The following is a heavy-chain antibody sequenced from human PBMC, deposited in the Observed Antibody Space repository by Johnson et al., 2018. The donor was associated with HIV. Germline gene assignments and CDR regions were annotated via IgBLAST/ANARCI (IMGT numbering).Heavy chain of an antibody. D-gene: IGHD1-26*01. CDR2: IRYDGSNK. CDR3: AKDSRRWGAFSDAFDI. CDR1: GFTFSSYG. Sequence: QMQLVESGGGVVQPGGSLRLSCAASGFTFSSYGMHWVRQAPGKGLEWVAFIRYDGSNKYYADSVKGRFTISRDNSKNTLYLPMNSLRAEDTAVYYCAKDSRRWGAFSDAFDIWGQGTMVTVSS. J-gene: IGHJ3*02. V-gene: IGHV3-30*02.